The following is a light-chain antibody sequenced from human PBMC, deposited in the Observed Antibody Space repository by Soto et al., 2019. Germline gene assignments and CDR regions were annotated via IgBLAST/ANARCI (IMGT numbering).Light chain of an antibody. CDR1: QDISNY. J-gene: IGKJ4*01. Sequence: DIQMTQSPSSLSASVGDRVTITCQASQDISNYLNWYQQKPGKAPKLLIYDASNLETEVPSRFSGSGSGTDFTFTISSLQPEDIATYYCQQYDNLLPTFGGGTKVEIK. V-gene: IGKV1-33*01. CDR2: DAS. CDR3: QQYDNLLPT.